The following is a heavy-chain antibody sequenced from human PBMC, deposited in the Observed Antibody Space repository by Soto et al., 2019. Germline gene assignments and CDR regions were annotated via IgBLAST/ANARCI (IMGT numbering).Heavy chain of an antibody. D-gene: IGHD3-3*01. CDR3: ARDSRFLEWPKYYYYYMDV. CDR1: GFTVSSNY. V-gene: IGHV3-66*01. Sequence: GESLKISCAASGFTVSSNYMSWVRQAPGKGLEWVSVIYSGGSTYYADSVKGRFTISRDNSKNTLYLQMNSLRAEDTAVYYCARDSRFLEWPKYYYYYMDVWGKGTTVTVSS. CDR2: IYSGGST. J-gene: IGHJ6*03.